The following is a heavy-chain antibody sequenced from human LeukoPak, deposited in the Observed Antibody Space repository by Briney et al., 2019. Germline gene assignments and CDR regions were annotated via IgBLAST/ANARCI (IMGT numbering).Heavy chain of an antibody. V-gene: IGHV3-33*01. CDR3: ARDLRTGKYYDY. CDR2: IGHDGTYN. Sequence: GGSLRLSCAASGFSFSVYGMHWVRQVLGEGLEWVAVIGHDGTYNEYAHSVKGRFTISRDNSQRTVYLQMSNVRVDDTAVYYCARDLRTGKYYDYWGQGTLVTVSS. J-gene: IGHJ4*02. D-gene: IGHD2/OR15-2a*01. CDR1: GFSFSVYG.